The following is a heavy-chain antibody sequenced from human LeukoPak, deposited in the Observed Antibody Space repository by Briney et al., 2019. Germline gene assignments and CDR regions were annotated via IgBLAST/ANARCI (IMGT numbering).Heavy chain of an antibody. D-gene: IGHD6-13*01. CDR1: GGSISSSSYY. CDR3: ASYVAAAGFFGY. J-gene: IGHJ4*02. Sequence: SETLSLTCTVSGGSISSSSYYWGWIRQPPGKGLEWIGSIYYSGSTYYNPSLKSRVTIPVDTSKNQFSLKLSSVTAADTAVYYCASYVAAAGFFGYWGQGTLVTVSS. CDR2: IYYSGST. V-gene: IGHV4-39*01.